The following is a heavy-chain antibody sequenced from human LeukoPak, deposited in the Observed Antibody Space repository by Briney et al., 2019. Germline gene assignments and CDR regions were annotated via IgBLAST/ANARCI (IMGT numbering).Heavy chain of an antibody. CDR3: ARAGDYYDSSGYPFDY. Sequence: SVKVSCKASGGTFSSYAISWVRQAPGQGLEWMGGIIPIFGTANYAQKFQGRVTITTDESTSTAYMELSSLRFEDTAVYYCARAGDYYDSSGYPFDYWGQGTLVTVSS. CDR2: IIPIFGTA. CDR1: GGTFSSYA. V-gene: IGHV1-69*05. J-gene: IGHJ4*02. D-gene: IGHD3-22*01.